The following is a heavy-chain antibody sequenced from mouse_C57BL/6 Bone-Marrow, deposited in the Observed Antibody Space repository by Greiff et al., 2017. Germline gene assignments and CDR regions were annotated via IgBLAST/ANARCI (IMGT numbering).Heavy chain of an antibody. D-gene: IGHD1-1*01. CDR1: GYTFTGYW. V-gene: IGHV1-9*01. CDR3: ASGTTVVACDD. J-gene: IGHJ2*01. Sequence: QVQLQQSGAELMQPGASVTLSCKASGYTFTGYWIEWVKQRPGPGLEWIGEILPGSGSTNYNEKFKGKATFTADTSSNTAYMQLSSLTTADSAIYDCASGTTVVACDDWGQGTTLTVSS. CDR2: ILPGSGST.